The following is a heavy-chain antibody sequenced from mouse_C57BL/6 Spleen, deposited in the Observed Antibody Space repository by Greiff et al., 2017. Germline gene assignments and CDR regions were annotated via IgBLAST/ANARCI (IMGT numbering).Heavy chain of an antibody. J-gene: IGHJ1*03. D-gene: IGHD1-1*01. CDR3: ARVGYYGSSTYWYFDV. CDR2: IHPNSGST. CDR1: GYTFTSYW. Sequence: QVQLQQPGAELVKPGASVKLSCKASGYTFTSYWMHWVKQRPGQGLEWIGMIHPNSGSTNYNEKFKSKATLTVDKSSSTAYMQLSSLTSEDSTVYYCARVGYYGSSTYWYFDVWGTGTTVTVSS. V-gene: IGHV1-64*01.